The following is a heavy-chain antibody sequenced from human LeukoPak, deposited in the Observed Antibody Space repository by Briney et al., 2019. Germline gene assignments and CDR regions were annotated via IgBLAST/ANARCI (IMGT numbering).Heavy chain of an antibody. CDR2: ISWNSGSI. V-gene: IGHV3-9*01. CDR3: AKDGLRWDTSGAFDT. CDR1: GFTFDDYA. J-gene: IGHJ3*02. Sequence: GGSLGLSCAASGFTFDDYAMHWVRQAPGKGLEWVSGISWNSGSIGYADSVKGRFTISRDNAKNSLYLQMNSLRAEDTALYYCAKDGLRWDTSGAFDTWGQGTMVTVSS. D-gene: IGHD1-26*01.